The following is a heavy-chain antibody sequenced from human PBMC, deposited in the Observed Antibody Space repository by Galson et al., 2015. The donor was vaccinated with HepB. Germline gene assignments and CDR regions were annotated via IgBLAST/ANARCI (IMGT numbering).Heavy chain of an antibody. CDR3: ARVSGSSSSEGAFDI. CDR2: INPNSGGT. D-gene: IGHD6-6*01. Sequence: SVKVSCKASGYTFTGYYMHWVRQAPGQGLEWMGWINPNSGGTNYAQKFQGWVTMTRDTSISTAYMELSRLRSDDTAVYYCARVSGSSSSEGAFDIWGQGTMVTVSS. V-gene: IGHV1-2*04. CDR1: GYTFTGYY. J-gene: IGHJ3*02.